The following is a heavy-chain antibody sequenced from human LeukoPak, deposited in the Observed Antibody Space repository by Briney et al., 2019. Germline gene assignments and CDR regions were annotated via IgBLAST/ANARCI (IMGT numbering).Heavy chain of an antibody. CDR2: ISSSSSYI. V-gene: IGHV3-21*01. D-gene: IGHD5-12*01. J-gene: IGHJ4*02. CDR3: ARVVGGYDYGGPGY. Sequence: GGSLRLSCAASGFTFSSYSMNWVRQAPGKGLEWVSSISSSSSYIYYADSVKGRFTISRDNAKNSLYLQMNSLRAEDTAVYYCARVVGGYDYGGPGYWGQGTLVTVSS. CDR1: GFTFSSYS.